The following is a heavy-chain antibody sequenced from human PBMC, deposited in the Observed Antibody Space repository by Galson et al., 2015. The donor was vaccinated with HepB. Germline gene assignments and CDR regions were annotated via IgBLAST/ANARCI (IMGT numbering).Heavy chain of an antibody. Sequence: SLRLSCAASGFTFRNYGIHWVRQAPGKGLEWLAFISDDGSLQDYADSVKGRFTISRDNSKSTLYLQMNSLRPQDTAIYYCPTNTMSAFEFWGQGTLVTVSS. D-gene: IGHD3-3*01. J-gene: IGHJ5*01. CDR1: GFTFRNYG. CDR3: PTNTMSAFEF. CDR2: ISDDGSLQ. V-gene: IGHV3-30*03.